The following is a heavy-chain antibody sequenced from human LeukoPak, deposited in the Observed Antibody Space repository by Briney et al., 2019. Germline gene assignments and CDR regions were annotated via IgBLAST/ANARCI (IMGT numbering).Heavy chain of an antibody. V-gene: IGHV4-38-2*01. J-gene: IGHJ6*03. CDR3: ARRYDFWSGYYYYYYMDV. CDR2: IYHSGST. Sequence: PSETLSLTCAVSGYSISSGYYWGWIRQPPGKGLEWIGSIYHSGSTYYNPSLKSRVTISVDASKNQFSLKLSSVTAADTAVYYCARRYDFWSGYYYYYYMDVWGKGTTVTVPS. D-gene: IGHD3-3*01. CDR1: GYSISSGYY.